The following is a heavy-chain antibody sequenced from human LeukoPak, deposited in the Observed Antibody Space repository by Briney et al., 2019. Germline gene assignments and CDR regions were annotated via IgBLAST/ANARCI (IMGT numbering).Heavy chain of an antibody. CDR3: ATDSAAAGIFNY. CDR2: INHSGST. CDR1: GGSFSGYY. D-gene: IGHD6-13*01. Sequence: PSETLSLTCAVYGGSFSGYYWSWIRQPPGKGLEWIGEINHSGSTNYNPSLKSRVTISVDTSKNQFSLKLSSVTAADTAVYYCATDSAAAGIFNYWGQGTLVTVSS. J-gene: IGHJ4*02. V-gene: IGHV4-34*01.